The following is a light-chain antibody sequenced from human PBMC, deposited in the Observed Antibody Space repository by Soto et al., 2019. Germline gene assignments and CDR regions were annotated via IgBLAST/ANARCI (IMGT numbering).Light chain of an antibody. Sequence: EIVMTQSPATLSVSPGERATLSCRASQSVSTYLAWYQHKPGQAPRLLIYDASNGATGLPARFSGSGSGTAFNLTINCLEPEFLRVYYRQQRSSLPRIFGPGTKVDIK. CDR1: QSVSTY. CDR3: QQRSSLPRI. V-gene: IGKV3-11*01. CDR2: DAS. J-gene: IGKJ3*01.